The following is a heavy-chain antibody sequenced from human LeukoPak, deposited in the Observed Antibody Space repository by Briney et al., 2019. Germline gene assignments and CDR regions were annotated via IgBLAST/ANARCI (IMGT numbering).Heavy chain of an antibody. V-gene: IGHV3-33*08. Sequence: PGGSLRLSCAASGFTFSSYGMHWVRQAPGKGLEWVAVIWYDGSNKYYADSVKGRFTISRDNSKNTLYLQMNSLSAEDTAVSYCASGVGGYSYGWFDYWGQGTLVTVSS. CDR1: GFTFSSYG. CDR2: IWYDGSNK. J-gene: IGHJ4*02. D-gene: IGHD5-18*01. CDR3: ASGVGGYSYGWFDY.